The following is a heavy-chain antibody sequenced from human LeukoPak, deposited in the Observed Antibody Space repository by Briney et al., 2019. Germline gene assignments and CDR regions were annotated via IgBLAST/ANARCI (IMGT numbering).Heavy chain of an antibody. Sequence: GGDLRLYCVGSGFTLISYAMSWARQAPGKGMEWVSASSGSGGSTYYAGSVKGRFTITRDNANNSLHLQMSRLSLEYTAVYYCARVSVCSSASCYSVFDYLGQGTLVTVSS. D-gene: IGHD2-2*01. CDR2: SSGSGGST. CDR1: GFTLISYA. J-gene: IGHJ4*02. V-gene: IGHV3-23*01. CDR3: ARVSVCSSASCYSVFDY.